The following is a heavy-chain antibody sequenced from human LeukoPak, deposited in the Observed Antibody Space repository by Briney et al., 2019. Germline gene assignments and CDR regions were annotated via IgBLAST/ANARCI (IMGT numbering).Heavy chain of an antibody. D-gene: IGHD4-23*01. CDR2: ISAYNGYT. CDR3: ARDKAVTTEVTQHFQH. J-gene: IGHJ1*01. V-gene: IGHV1-18*01. CDR1: GYTFTNYG. Sequence: ASVKVSCKASGYTFTNYGISWVRQAPGQGLEWMGWISAYNGYTDYAQKLQFRVTMTSDTSTSTAYMELRSLRSDDTAVYYCARDKAVTTEVTQHFQHWGQGTLVTVSS.